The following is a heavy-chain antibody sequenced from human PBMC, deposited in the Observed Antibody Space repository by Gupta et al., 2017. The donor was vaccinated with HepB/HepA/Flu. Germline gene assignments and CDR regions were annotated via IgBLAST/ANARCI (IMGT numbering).Heavy chain of an antibody. CDR3: ARGSGSSTRALDI. V-gene: IGHV3-7*01. CDR2: IKQDGSER. Sequence: EVQLVESGGGLVQPGGSLRLSCAASGFTFSSHWMNWVRQAPGKGLEWVANIKQDGSERKYVDSVKGRFTISRDNAMDSMYLQMNSLRAEDTAVYYGARGSGSSTRALDIWGQGTVVTVSS. CDR1: GFTFSSHW. J-gene: IGHJ3*02. D-gene: IGHD2-2*01.